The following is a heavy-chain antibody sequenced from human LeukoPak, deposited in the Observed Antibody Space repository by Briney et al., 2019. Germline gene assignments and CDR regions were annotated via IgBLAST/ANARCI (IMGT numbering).Heavy chain of an antibody. CDR1: GFTFSSYS. CDR3: ARAYYDSRPNLFDY. J-gene: IGHJ4*02. D-gene: IGHD3-22*01. Sequence: PGGSLRLSCAASGFTFSSYSMNWVRQAPGKGLEWVSSIIRSSSYIYYADSVKGRFTISRDNAKNSRYLQMNSLRAEDTAVYYCARAYYDSRPNLFDYWGQGTLVTVSS. CDR2: IIRSSSYI. V-gene: IGHV3-21*01.